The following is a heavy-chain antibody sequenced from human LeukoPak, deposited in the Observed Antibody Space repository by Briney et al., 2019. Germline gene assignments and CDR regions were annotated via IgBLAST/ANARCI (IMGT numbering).Heavy chain of an antibody. D-gene: IGHD4-23*01. CDR3: ARSNYGGKRWFDP. Sequence: GASVKVSCKASGYTFTSYDINWVRQATGQGLEWMGWMNPNSGNTGYAQKFQGRVTMTRDTSINTAYMELSSLTSEDTAVYFCARSNYGGKRWFDPWGQGTLVIVSS. CDR2: MNPNSGNT. J-gene: IGHJ5*02. V-gene: IGHV1-8*01. CDR1: GYTFTSYD.